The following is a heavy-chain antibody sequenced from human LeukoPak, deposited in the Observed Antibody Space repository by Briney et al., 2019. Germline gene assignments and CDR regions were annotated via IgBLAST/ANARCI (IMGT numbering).Heavy chain of an antibody. CDR3: ARGGITIFGVVIRPGIFDY. CDR2: ISYDGSSK. Sequence: GGSLRLSCAASGFTFSSYAMHWVRQAPGKGLEWVAVISYDGSSKYYADSVKGRFTISRDNSKNTLYLQMNSLRAEDTAVYYCARGGITIFGVVIRPGIFDYWGQGTLVTVSS. V-gene: IGHV3-30-3*01. J-gene: IGHJ4*02. CDR1: GFTFSSYA. D-gene: IGHD3-3*01.